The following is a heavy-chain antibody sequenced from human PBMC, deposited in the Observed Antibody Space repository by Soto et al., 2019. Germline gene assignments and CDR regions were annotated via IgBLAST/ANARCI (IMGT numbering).Heavy chain of an antibody. V-gene: IGHV4-39*01. CDR1: GDSISSRSYY. J-gene: IGHJ6*03. CDR2: ISYTGKT. Sequence: SETLSLTCSVFGDSISSRSYYWAWIRRPPGMGLEWIASISYTGKTYYNTSLTSRAAISGDTSKNQFSMKLSFVTAADTAVYYFARFSWYDGDSITNYYMDFWGNGATVTVSS. D-gene: IGHD6-13*01. CDR3: ARFSWYDGDSITNYYMDF.